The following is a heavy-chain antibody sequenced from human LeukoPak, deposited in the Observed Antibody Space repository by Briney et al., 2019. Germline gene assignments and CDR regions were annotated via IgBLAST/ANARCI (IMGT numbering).Heavy chain of an antibody. D-gene: IGHD6-19*01. J-gene: IGHJ4*02. CDR3: ARGNRAVALDC. Sequence: ASVKVSCKASGYTFTSFTLNWVRQAPGQGLEWLGWINTNTGNPTYAQGFTGRFVFSLDTSGSTAYLQINSLKAEDTAVYYCARGNRAVALDCWGQGTLVTVSS. CDR2: INTNTGNP. V-gene: IGHV7-4-1*02. CDR1: GYTFTSFT.